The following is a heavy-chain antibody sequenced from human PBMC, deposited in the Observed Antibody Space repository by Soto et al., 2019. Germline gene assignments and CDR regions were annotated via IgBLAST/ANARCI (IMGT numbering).Heavy chain of an antibody. V-gene: IGHV3-72*01. CDR1: GFTFSDHY. Sequence: GGSLRLSCAASGFTFSDHYMDWVRQAPGKGLEWVGRTRNKANSYTTEYAASVKGRFTISRDDSKNSLYLQMNSLKTEDTAVYYCARGKMGFSGYYYFDYWGQGTLVTVSS. J-gene: IGHJ4*02. CDR2: TRNKANSYTT. D-gene: IGHD3-22*01. CDR3: ARGKMGFSGYYYFDY.